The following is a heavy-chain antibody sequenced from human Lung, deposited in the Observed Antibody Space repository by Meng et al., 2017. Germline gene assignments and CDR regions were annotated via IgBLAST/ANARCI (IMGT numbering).Heavy chain of an antibody. J-gene: IGHJ4*02. Sequence: QGQLQESGPGLVNPSGTLALTCAVSGGSISSDNWWSWVRQPPGKGLEWIGEIYHSGSTNYNPSLKSRITISVDKPKNQFSLTLSSVTAADTAVYYCTKNDFYCLGYWGQGTLVTVSS. CDR1: GGSISSDNW. CDR3: TKNDFYCLGY. CDR2: IYHSGST. D-gene: IGHD2-21*01. V-gene: IGHV4-4*02.